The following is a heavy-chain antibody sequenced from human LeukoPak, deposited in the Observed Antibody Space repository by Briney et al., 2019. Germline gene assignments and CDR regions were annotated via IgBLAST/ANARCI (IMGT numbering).Heavy chain of an antibody. CDR1: GGSISSYY. CDR3: ARVSERYGDYVPFDY. D-gene: IGHD4-17*01. Sequence: PSETLSLTCTVSGGSISSYYWSWIRQPAGKGLEWIGRIYTSGSTNYNPSLKSRVTMSVDTSKNQFSLKLSSVTAADTAVYYCARVSERYGDYVPFDYWGQGTLVTVSS. CDR2: IYTSGST. J-gene: IGHJ4*02. V-gene: IGHV4-4*07.